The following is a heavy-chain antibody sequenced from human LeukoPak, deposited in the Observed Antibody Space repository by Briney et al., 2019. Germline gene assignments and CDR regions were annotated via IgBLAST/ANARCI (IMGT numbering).Heavy chain of an antibody. CDR3: ARLDRLGYYYDSSGYFGYFFDL. D-gene: IGHD3-22*01. V-gene: IGHV4-39*01. Sequence: SETLSLTCTVSGGSITSDSYCWGWIRQPPGKGLEWIGNFHKSGSTYYNSSLRSRVTISVDTSKNQCSLKLSSVTAADTAVYYCARLDRLGYYYDSSGYFGYFFDLWGRGTLVTVSS. CDR1: GGSITSDSYC. CDR2: FHKSGST. J-gene: IGHJ2*01.